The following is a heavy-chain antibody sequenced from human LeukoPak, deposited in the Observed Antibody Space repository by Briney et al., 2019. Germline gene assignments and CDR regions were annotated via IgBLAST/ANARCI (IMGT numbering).Heavy chain of an antibody. J-gene: IGHJ2*01. V-gene: IGHV4-59*01. CDR1: GGSISSYY. CDR2: IYYSGST. D-gene: IGHD6-13*01. Sequence: SETLSLTCTVSGGSISSYYWSWIRQPPGKGLEWIGYIYYSGSTNYNPSLKSRVTISVDTSKNQFSLKLSSVTAADTAVYYCARLYSSSWPDYWYFDLWGRGTLVTVSS. CDR3: ARLYSSSWPDYWYFDL.